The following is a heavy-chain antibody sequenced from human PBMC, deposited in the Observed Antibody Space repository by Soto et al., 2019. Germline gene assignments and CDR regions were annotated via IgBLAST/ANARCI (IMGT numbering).Heavy chain of an antibody. D-gene: IGHD3-3*01. J-gene: IGHJ5*02. V-gene: IGHV1-18*01. CDR3: ARDPHEYWTSYWFDP. CDR1: CYNFNIYG. CDR2: IIAYDGKT. Sequence: GASVKVSCKASCYNFNIYGINWVRRAPLQGLELMGWIIAYDGKTTYAEKFQGRVTMTTDASTSTAYMELRSLRSDDTAVYYCARDPHEYWTSYWFDPWGQGTLVTVSS.